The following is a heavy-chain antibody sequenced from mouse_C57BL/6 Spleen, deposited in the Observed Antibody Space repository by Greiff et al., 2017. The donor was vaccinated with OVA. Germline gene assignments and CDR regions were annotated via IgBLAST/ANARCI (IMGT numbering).Heavy chain of an antibody. D-gene: IGHD3-2*02. CDR3: AREGGSSGYNY. CDR1: GYSITSGYY. Sequence: VQLQQSGPGLVKPSQSLSLTCSVTGYSITSGYYWNWIRQFPGNKLEWMGYISYDGSNNYNPSLKNRISITRDTSKNQFFLKLNSVTTEDTATYYCAREGGSSGYNYWGQGTTLTVSS. CDR2: ISYDGSN. J-gene: IGHJ2*01. V-gene: IGHV3-6*01.